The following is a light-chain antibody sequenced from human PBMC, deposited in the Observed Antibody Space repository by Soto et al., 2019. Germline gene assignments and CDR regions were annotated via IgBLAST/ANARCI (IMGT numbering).Light chain of an antibody. CDR2: SNN. CDR1: SSNIGSNA. CDR3: AAWDGSLGGLL. Sequence: QSVLTQPPSASGTPGQRVTISCSGRSSNIGSNAVIWFQHLPGTAPKLLINSNNQRPSGVPDRFSGSKSGTSASLAISGLQSEDEADYYCAAWDGSLGGLLFGGGTKVTVL. J-gene: IGLJ3*02. V-gene: IGLV1-44*01.